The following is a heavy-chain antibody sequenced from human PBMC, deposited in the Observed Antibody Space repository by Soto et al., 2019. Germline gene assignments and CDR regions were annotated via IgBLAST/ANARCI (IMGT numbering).Heavy chain of an antibody. Sequence: SETLSLTCAVSGGSFSGYYWSWIRQPPGKGLEWIGEINHSGSTNYNPSLKSRVTISVDTSKNQFSLKLSSVAAADTAVYYCARFSGIAAAGTPYYYYYYMDVWGKGTTVTVS. V-gene: IGHV4-34*01. J-gene: IGHJ6*03. CDR1: GGSFSGYY. CDR3: ARFSGIAAAGTPYYYYYYMDV. D-gene: IGHD6-13*01. CDR2: INHSGST.